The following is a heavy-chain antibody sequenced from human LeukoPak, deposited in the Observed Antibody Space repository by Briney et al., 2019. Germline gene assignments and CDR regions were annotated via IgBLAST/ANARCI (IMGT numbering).Heavy chain of an antibody. V-gene: IGHV1-18*01. Sequence: ASVKVSCKASGYTFTSYGISWVRQAPGQGLEWMGWISAYNGNTNYAQKLQGRVTMTTDTSTSTAYMELRSLRSDDTAVYYCARGTYCYGSGPFFDIWGQGTMVTVSS. D-gene: IGHD3-10*01. J-gene: IGHJ3*02. CDR2: ISAYNGNT. CDR1: GYTFTSYG. CDR3: ARGTYCYGSGPFFDI.